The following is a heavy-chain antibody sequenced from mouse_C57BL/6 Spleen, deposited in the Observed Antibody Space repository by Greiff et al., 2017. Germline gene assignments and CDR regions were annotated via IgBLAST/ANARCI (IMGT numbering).Heavy chain of an antibody. V-gene: IGHV3-6*01. CDR3: ARVWSYGYRYFDV. CDR2: ISYDGSN. Sequence: DVKLVESGPGLVKPSQSLSLTCSVTGYSITSGYYWNWIRQFPGNKLEWMGYISYDGSNKYNPSLKNRISITRDTSKNQFFLKLNSVTTEDTSTYYCARVWSYGYRYFDVWGTGTTVTVSS. D-gene: IGHD1-1*01. J-gene: IGHJ1*03. CDR1: GYSITSGYY.